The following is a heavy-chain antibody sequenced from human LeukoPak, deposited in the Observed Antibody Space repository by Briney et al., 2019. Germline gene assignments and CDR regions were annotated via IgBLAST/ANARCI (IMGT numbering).Heavy chain of an antibody. CDR3: ARDSQVFWPKETNWFDP. CDR2: INPDSGDT. Sequence: ASVKVSCKASGYKFSGYNIHWVRQSPGQGLEWLGWINPDSGDTNYAQKFQGRVTMMRDTSSSTAYMEVSRLRYDDTAVYYCARDSQVFWPKETNWFDPWGQGTLVTVAS. V-gene: IGHV1-2*02. D-gene: IGHD3-3*01. CDR1: GYKFSGYN. J-gene: IGHJ5*02.